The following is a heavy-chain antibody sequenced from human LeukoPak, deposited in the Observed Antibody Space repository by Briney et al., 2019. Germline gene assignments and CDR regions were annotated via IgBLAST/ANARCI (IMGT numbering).Heavy chain of an antibody. CDR3: ARDQGLTAPPPYGLDV. V-gene: IGHV1-69*04. J-gene: IGHJ6*02. CDR1: GGTFSSSA. Sequence: SVKVSCKTSGGTFSSSAITWVRQAPGQGLEWMGRIIPALNITSYAQKFQGRVTITADTSTSTAYMELSSLRSEETAVYYCARDQGLTAPPPYGLDVWGQGTTVAVSS. CDR2: IIPALNIT. D-gene: IGHD5-18*01.